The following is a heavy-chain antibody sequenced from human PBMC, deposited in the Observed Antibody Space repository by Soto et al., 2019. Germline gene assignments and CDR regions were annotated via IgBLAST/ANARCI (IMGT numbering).Heavy chain of an antibody. J-gene: IGHJ5*02. Sequence: LGGSLRLSCAASGVTFSSYSMNWVRQAPGKGLEWVSSISSSSSYIYYADSVKGRFTISRDNAKNSLYLQMNSLRAEDTAVYYSARDLGDHTYWFDPWGQGTLVTVSS. V-gene: IGHV3-21*01. D-gene: IGHD2-21*02. CDR3: ARDLGDHTYWFDP. CDR1: GVTFSSYS. CDR2: ISSSSSYI.